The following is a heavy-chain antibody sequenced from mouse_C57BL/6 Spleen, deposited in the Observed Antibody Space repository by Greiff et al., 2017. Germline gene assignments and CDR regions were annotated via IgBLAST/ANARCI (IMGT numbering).Heavy chain of an antibody. V-gene: IGHV1-76*01. J-gene: IGHJ2*01. CDR1: GYTFTDYY. Sequence: VMLVESGAELVRPGASVKLSCKASGYTFTDYYINWVKQRPGQGLEWIARIYPGSGNTYYNEKFKGKATLTAEKSSSTAYMQLSSLTSEDSAVYFCARESLYYFDYWGQGTTLTVSS. CDR3: ARESLYYFDY. CDR2: IYPGSGNT.